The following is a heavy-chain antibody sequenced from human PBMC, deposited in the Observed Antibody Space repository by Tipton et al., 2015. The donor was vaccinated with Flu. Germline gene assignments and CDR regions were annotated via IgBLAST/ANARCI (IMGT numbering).Heavy chain of an antibody. CDR2: IYYSGST. CDR1: GGSISSYY. D-gene: IGHD6-19*01. Sequence: LRLSCTVSGGSISSYYWGWIRQPPGKGLEWIGIIYYSGSTYYNPSLKSRLTISVDTSKNQFSLKLSSVTAADTAVYYCARSAVAGILDGFDIWGQGTMVTVSS. V-gene: IGHV4-39*07. J-gene: IGHJ3*02. CDR3: ARSAVAGILDGFDI.